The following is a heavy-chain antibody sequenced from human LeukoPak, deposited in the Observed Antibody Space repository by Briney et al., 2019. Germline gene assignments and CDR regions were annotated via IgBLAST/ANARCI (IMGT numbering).Heavy chain of an antibody. CDR2: VKQDESEK. Sequence: GGSLRLSCAASGFSFSSYWMAWVRRAPGTGLEWVANVKQDESEKYYIDSVKGRFTISRDNAKNSVSLQMNSLRAEDTAVYYCARDSGGSLDYWGQGALVSVSS. V-gene: IGHV3-7*03. J-gene: IGHJ4*02. D-gene: IGHD2-15*01. CDR3: ARDSGGSLDY. CDR1: GFSFSSYW.